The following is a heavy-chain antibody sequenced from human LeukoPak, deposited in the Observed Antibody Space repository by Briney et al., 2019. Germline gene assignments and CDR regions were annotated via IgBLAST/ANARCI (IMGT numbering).Heavy chain of an antibody. J-gene: IGHJ6*03. CDR3: ARGRVGAARRNYYYYYMDV. V-gene: IGHV4-34*01. D-gene: IGHD6-6*01. CDR2: INHSGST. Sequence: SETLSLTCAVYGGSFSGYYWSWIRQPPGKGLEWIGEINHSGSTNYNPSLKSRVTISVDTSKNQFSLKQSSVTAADTAVYYCARGRVGAARRNYYYYYMDVWGKGTTVTVSS. CDR1: GGSFSGYY.